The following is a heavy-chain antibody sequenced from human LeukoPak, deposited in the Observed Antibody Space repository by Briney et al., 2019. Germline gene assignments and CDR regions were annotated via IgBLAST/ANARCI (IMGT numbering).Heavy chain of an antibody. Sequence: SETLSLTCAVYGGSLSGYYWSWIRQPPGKGLEWIGEINHSGSTNYNPSLKSRVTISVDTSKNQFSLKLSSVTAADTAVYYCARHLYYYALVWGQGTLVTVSS. CDR3: ARHLYYYALV. CDR1: GGSLSGYY. J-gene: IGHJ4*02. CDR2: INHSGST. V-gene: IGHV4-34*01. D-gene: IGHD3-10*01.